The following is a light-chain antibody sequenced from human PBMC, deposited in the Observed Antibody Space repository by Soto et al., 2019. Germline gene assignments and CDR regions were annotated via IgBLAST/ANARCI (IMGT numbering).Light chain of an antibody. J-gene: IGKJ1*01. V-gene: IGKV1-5*01. CDR2: DAS. CDR1: QSINRW. CDR3: QEYDSYSGT. Sequence: DIQMTQSPSTLSASVGDTVTITCRASQSINRWLAWYQQKPGKAPKLLIYDASRLESGVPSMFGGSGSGTEFTLSISSLQPDDFAIYYCQEYDSYSGTFGPGTKVDIK.